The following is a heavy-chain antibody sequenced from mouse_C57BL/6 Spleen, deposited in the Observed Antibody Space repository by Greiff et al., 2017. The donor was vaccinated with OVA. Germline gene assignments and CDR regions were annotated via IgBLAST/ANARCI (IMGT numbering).Heavy chain of an antibody. D-gene: IGHD2-1*01. Sequence: VQLQESGAELVRPGNSVKVSCKASGFAFTNYLIEWVRQRPGQGLEWIGVLNPGSGGTNYHEMIKGKATLTADKSSSTVYMQISSLTSEDTAVYFGADGNWADWGQGTLVTVSA. CDR2: LNPGSGGT. CDR3: ADGNWAD. CDR1: GFAFTNYL. J-gene: IGHJ3*01. V-gene: IGHV1-54*01.